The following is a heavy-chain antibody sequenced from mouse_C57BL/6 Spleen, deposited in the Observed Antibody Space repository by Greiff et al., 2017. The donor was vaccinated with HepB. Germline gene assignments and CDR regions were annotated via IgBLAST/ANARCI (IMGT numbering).Heavy chain of an antibody. CDR3: ARSGTWRYFDV. V-gene: IGHV1-82*01. J-gene: IGHJ1*03. Sequence: QVTLKVSGPELVKPGASVKISCKASGYAFSSSWMNWVKQRPGKGLEWIGRIYPGDGDTNYNGKFKGKATLTADKSSSTAYMQLSSLTSEDSAVYFCARSGTWRYFDVWGTGTTVTVSS. CDR2: IYPGDGDT. D-gene: IGHD4-1*01. CDR1: GYAFSSSW.